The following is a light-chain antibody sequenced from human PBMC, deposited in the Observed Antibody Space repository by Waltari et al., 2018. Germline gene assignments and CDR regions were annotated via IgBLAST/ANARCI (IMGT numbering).Light chain of an antibody. CDR2: DVS. V-gene: IGLV2-14*01. Sequence: QSALTQPASVSGSPGQSVTIFCAGTSHDVGGYNSVSWYQGHPGQAPRVIIYDVSDRPSGVSDRFSGSKSGNTASLTISGLQAEDEADYYCSSQSSNDVVLFGGGTKLTVL. CDR3: SSQSSNDVVL. J-gene: IGLJ2*01. CDR1: SHDVGGYNS.